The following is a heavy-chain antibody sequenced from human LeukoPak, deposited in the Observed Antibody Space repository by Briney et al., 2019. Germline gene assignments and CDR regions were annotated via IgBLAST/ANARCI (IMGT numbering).Heavy chain of an antibody. CDR2: NSGSGGST. CDR1: GFTFSNYA. V-gene: IGHV3-23*01. J-gene: IGHJ4*02. D-gene: IGHD2-2*01. Sequence: GSLRLSCAASGFTFSNYAMSWVRQAPGKGLEWVSVNSGSGGSTSYAYTVKGHFTISRDNSKNTLYLQMNSLRAEDPAVYYCVRLGSTSVGHCYKLSHQRGQGTLVTVSS. CDR3: VRLGSTSVGHCYKLSHQ.